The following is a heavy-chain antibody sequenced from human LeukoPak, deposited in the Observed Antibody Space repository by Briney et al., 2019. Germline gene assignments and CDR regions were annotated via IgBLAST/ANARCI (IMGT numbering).Heavy chain of an antibody. J-gene: IGHJ3*02. CDR1: GGSIAGYY. D-gene: IGHD2-15*01. CDR3: ARLPGCRGGSCFRAFDM. CDR2: IYYSGSA. V-gene: IGHV4-59*08. Sequence: PSETLSLTCTVSGGSIAGYYWSWIRQPPGKGLEWIGYIYYSGSANYNPSLKSRVITSIDTPKNQFSVKLSSVTAADTAVYYCARLPGCRGGSCFRAFDMWGQGTMVTVSS.